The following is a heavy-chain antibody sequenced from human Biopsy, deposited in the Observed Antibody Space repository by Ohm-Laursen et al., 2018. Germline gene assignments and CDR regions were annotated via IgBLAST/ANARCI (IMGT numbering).Heavy chain of an antibody. CDR1: GFTFSDHH. J-gene: IGHJ4*02. CDR3: ARDFVSGREDI. CDR2: ISSSGATI. Sequence: GSLRLSCTASGFTFSDHHMAWVRQAPGKGLEWLSYISSSGATIKYADSVKGRFTISRDNAKNSLYLRMNSLRAEDTAVYFCARDFVSGREDIWGPGARVTVSS. V-gene: IGHV3-11*01. D-gene: IGHD2-15*01.